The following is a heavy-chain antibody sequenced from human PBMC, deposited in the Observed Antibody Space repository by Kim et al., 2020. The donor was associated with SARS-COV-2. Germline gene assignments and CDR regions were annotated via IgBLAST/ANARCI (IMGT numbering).Heavy chain of an antibody. J-gene: IGHJ4*02. CDR2: ISSSSSTI. CDR3: ARDSRGGWVTVRIFDY. V-gene: IGHV3-48*02. CDR1: GFTFSSYS. D-gene: IGHD5-18*01. Sequence: GGSLRLSCAASGFTFSSYSMNWVRQAPGKGLEWVSYISSSSSTIYYADSVKGRFTISRDNAKNSLYLQMNSLRDEDTAVYYCARDSRGGWVTVRIFDYWGQGTLVTVSS.